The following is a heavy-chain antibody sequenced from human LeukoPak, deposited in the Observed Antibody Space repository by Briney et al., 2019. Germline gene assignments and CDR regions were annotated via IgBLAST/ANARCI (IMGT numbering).Heavy chain of an antibody. V-gene: IGHV4-39*07. CDR3: ARVRVQDRTIDY. J-gene: IGHJ4*02. CDR1: GGSISSSSYY. CDR2: IYYSGST. Sequence: SETLSLTCTVSGGSISSSSYYWGWIRQPPGKGLEWIGSIYYSGSTYYNPSLKSRVTISVDTSKNQFSLKLSSVIAADTAVYYCARVRVQDRTIDYWGQGTLVTVSS.